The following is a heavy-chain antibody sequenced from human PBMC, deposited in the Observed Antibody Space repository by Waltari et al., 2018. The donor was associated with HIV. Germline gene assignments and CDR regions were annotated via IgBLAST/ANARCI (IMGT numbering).Heavy chain of an antibody. CDR3: ARCETVVTPFINKYLGLDV. J-gene: IGHJ6*02. Sequence: EVQLVESGCKLGHPGGSVILSCFASAFTFCDSSLNCVLTGLGMWLEWVAYTSATGTTIFYANSVKGRFTVSRDKVENSLYLDMSSLRAEDTGDYYCARCETVVTPFINKYLGLDVWGPGTTVTVSS. CDR2: TSATGTTI. D-gene: IGHD2-15*01. CDR1: AFTFCDSS. V-gene: IGHV3-48*01.